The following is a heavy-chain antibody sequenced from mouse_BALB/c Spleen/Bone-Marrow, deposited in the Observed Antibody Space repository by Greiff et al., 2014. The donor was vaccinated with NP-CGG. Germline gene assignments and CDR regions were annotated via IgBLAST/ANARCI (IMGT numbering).Heavy chain of an antibody. D-gene: IGHD1-1*01. V-gene: IGHV1-9*01. CDR3: AREDGLWYFDV. Sequence: QVQLQQPGAELMKPGASVKISCKATGYTFSSYWIEWVKQRPGHGLEWIGEILPGSGSTNYNEKLKGKATFTADTSSNTAYMQLSSLTSEDSAVYYCAREDGLWYFDVWGAGTTVTVSS. J-gene: IGHJ1*01. CDR2: ILPGSGST. CDR1: GYTFSSYW.